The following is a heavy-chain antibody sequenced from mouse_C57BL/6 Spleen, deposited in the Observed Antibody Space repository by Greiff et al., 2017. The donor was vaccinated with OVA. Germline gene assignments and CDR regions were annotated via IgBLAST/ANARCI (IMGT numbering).Heavy chain of an antibody. Sequence: EVQLLESGGGLVQPGGSLKLSCAASGFTFSDYYMYWVRQTPEKRLEWVAYISNGGGSTYYPDTVKGRFTISIDNAKNTLYLQTSRLKSEDTAMYYCARRITTVEEGWYFDVWGTGTTVTVSS. V-gene: IGHV5-12*01. D-gene: IGHD1-1*01. CDR3: ARRITTVEEGWYFDV. CDR1: GFTFSDYY. CDR2: ISNGGGST. J-gene: IGHJ1*03.